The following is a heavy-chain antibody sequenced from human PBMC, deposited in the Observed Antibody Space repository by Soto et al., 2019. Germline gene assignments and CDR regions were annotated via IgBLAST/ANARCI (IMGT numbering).Heavy chain of an antibody. CDR3: ARDLSGDYGALDT. D-gene: IGHD4-17*01. J-gene: IGHJ3*02. V-gene: IGHV3-33*01. Sequence: LRLSCAASGFTFSSYGMHWARQAPGKGLEWVAVIWYDGSNKVYADSVKGRFTISRDNSKNTLYLQMNSLRAEDTAVYYCARDLSGDYGALDTWGQGTMVTISS. CDR2: IWYDGSNK. CDR1: GFTFSSYG.